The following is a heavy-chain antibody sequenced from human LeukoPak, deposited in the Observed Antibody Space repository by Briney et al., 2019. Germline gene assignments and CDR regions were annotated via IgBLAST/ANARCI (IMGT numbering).Heavy chain of an antibody. V-gene: IGHV4-34*01. CDR1: GGSFSGYY. J-gene: IGHJ5*02. CDR3: ARGIGESGCDFGVGWFDP. CDR2: INHSGST. Sequence: PSETLSLTCAVYGGSFSGYYWSWIRQPPGKGLEWIGEINHSGSTNYSPSLKSRVTISVDTSKNQFSLKLSSVTAADTAVYYCARGIGESGCDFGVGWFDPWGQGTLVTVSS. D-gene: IGHD5-12*01.